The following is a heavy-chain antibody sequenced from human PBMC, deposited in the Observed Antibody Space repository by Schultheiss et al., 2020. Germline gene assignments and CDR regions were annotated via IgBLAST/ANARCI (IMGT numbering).Heavy chain of an antibody. J-gene: IGHJ6*03. Sequence: GGSLRLSCAASGFTVSSTSMTWVRQAPGKGLDWVSSISSSSSYIYYADSVKGRFTISRDNAKNSLYLQMNSLRAEDTAVYYCARQEYYYYYYMDVWGKGTTVTVSS. CDR2: ISSSSSYI. V-gene: IGHV3-21*01. CDR3: ARQEYYYYYYMDV. CDR1: GFTVSSTS.